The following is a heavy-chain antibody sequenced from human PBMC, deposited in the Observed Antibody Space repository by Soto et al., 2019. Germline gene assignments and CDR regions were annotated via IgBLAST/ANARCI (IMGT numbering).Heavy chain of an antibody. V-gene: IGHV5-51*01. CDR3: ARQAYFGSGTYYSDY. CDR2: INPVDSYT. Sequence: GESLKISCTGSRYSFSSYWIGWVRQKPGKGLEWMGIINPVDSYTRYSPSFLGQVTFSADKSITTAYLQWISLKASDTAMYYCARQAYFGSGTYYSDYWGQGTQVTVSS. J-gene: IGHJ4*02. D-gene: IGHD3-10*01. CDR1: RYSFSSYW.